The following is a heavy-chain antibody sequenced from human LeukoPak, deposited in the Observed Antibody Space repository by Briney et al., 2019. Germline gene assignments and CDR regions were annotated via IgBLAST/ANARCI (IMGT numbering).Heavy chain of an antibody. CDR1: GGSFSGYY. D-gene: IGHD5-18*01. J-gene: IGHJ4*02. CDR2: INHSGST. V-gene: IGHV4-34*01. Sequence: SETLSLTCAVYGGSFSGYYWSWIRQPPGKGLEWIGEINHSGSTNYNPSLKSRVTISVDTSKNQFSLKLSSVTAADTAVYYCARIPYSYLDYWGQGTLVTVSS. CDR3: ARIPYSYLDY.